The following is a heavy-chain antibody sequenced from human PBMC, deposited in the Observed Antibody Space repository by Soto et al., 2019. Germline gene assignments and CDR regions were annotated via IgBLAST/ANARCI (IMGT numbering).Heavy chain of an antibody. CDR1: GFAFSNYA. CDR3: ARGGSGWYPFDY. D-gene: IGHD6-19*01. Sequence: SGGSVRLSCAASGFAFSNYAMSWVRQSPGKGLEWISSLTGGGDNPHYAESVKGRFTISRDNSKSTLFLQINSLSDGDTAVYYCARGGSGWYPFDYWGQGTLVTVSS. J-gene: IGHJ4*02. CDR2: LTGGGDNP. V-gene: IGHV3-23*01.